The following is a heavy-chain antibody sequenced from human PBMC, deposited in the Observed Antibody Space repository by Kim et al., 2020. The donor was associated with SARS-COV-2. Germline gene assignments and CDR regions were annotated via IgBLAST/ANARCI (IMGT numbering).Heavy chain of an antibody. CDR1: GFTFDDYA. D-gene: IGHD3-10*01. J-gene: IGHJ5*02. V-gene: IGHV3-43*02. CDR2: ISGDGGST. Sequence: GGSLRLSCAASGFTFDDYAMHWVRQAPGKGLEWVSLISGDGGSTYYADSVKGRFTISRDNSKNSLYLQMNSLRTEDTALYYCAKGGGPMVQRANWFDPWGQGTLVTVSS. CDR3: AKGGGPMVQRANWFDP.